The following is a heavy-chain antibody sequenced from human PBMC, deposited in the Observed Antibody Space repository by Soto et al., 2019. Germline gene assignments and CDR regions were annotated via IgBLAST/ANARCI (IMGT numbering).Heavy chain of an antibody. D-gene: IGHD2-2*01. J-gene: IGHJ4*02. V-gene: IGHV3-21*01. CDR2: ISSSSSYI. Sequence: LRLSCAASGFTFSSYSMNWVRQAPGKGLEWVSSISSSSSYIYYADSVKGRFTISRDNAKNSLYLQMNSLRAEDTAVYYCARGYCSSTSCYDFDYWGQGTLVTVSS. CDR1: GFTFSSYS. CDR3: ARGYCSSTSCYDFDY.